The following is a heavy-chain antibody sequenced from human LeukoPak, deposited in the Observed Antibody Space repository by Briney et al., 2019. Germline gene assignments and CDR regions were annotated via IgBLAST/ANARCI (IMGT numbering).Heavy chain of an antibody. Sequence: SETLSLTCAVYGGSFSGYYWGWIRQPPGKGLEWIGSIYYSGSTYYNPSLKSRVTISVDTSKNQFSLKLSSVTAADTAVYYCARHYYDSSGHQYFDLWGRGTLVTVSS. CDR1: GGSFSGYY. CDR2: IYYSGST. D-gene: IGHD3-22*01. CDR3: ARHYYDSSGHQYFDL. V-gene: IGHV4-39*01. J-gene: IGHJ2*01.